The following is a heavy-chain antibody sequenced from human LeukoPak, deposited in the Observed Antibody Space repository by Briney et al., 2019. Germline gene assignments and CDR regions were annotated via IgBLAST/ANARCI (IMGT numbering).Heavy chain of an antibody. D-gene: IGHD6-19*01. CDR1: GYSISSGYY. J-gene: IGHJ4*02. CDR2: IYHSGST. CDR3: ARQPGIAVAGPDY. Sequence: SETLSLTCTVSGYSISSGYYWGWIRQPPGKGLEWIGSIYHSGSTYYNPSLKSRVTISVDTSKNQFSLKLSSVTAADTAVYYCARQPGIAVAGPDYWGQGTLVTVSS. V-gene: IGHV4-38-2*02.